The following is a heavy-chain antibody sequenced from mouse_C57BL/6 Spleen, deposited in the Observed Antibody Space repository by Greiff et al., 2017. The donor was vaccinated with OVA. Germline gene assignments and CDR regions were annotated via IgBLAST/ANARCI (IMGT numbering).Heavy chain of an antibody. V-gene: IGHV5-17*01. D-gene: IGHD2-4*01. CDR1: GFTFSDYG. CDR3: AAGGYDYDGFAY. CDR2: ISSGSSTI. J-gene: IGHJ3*01. Sequence: EVHLVESGGGLVKPGGSLKLSCAASGFTFSDYGMHWVRQAPEKGLEWVAYISSGSSTIYYADTVKGRFTISRDNAKNTLFLQMTSLRSEDTAMYYCAAGGYDYDGFAYWGQGTLVTVSA.